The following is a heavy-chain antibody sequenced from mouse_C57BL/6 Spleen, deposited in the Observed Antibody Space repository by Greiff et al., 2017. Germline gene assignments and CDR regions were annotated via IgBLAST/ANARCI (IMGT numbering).Heavy chain of an antibody. D-gene: IGHD1-1*01. CDR2: IDSSDSYT. CDR1: GYTFTSYW. Sequence: QVQLQQPGAELVMPGASVKLSCKASGYTFTSYWMHWVKQRPGQGLEWIGEIDSSDSYTNYNQKFKGKSTLTVAKASSSAYMQLSSLTSDDSAVYYCARLLRYFDYWGQGTTLTVSS. J-gene: IGHJ2*01. V-gene: IGHV1-69*01. CDR3: ARLLRYFDY.